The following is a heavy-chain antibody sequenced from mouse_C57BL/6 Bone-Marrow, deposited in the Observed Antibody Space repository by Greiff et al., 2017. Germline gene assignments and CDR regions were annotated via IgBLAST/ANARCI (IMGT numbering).Heavy chain of an antibody. J-gene: IGHJ4*01. CDR1: GYTFTSYW. CDR2: IDPSDSYT. V-gene: IGHV1-69*01. CDR3: ARGGYYSMDY. Sequence: VQLQQPGAELVMPGASVKLSCKASGYTFTSYWMHWVKQRPGQGLEWIGEIDPSDSYTNYNQKFKGKSTLTVDKSSSTAYMQLSSLTSEDSAVDYCARGGYYSMDYWGQGPSVTVTS.